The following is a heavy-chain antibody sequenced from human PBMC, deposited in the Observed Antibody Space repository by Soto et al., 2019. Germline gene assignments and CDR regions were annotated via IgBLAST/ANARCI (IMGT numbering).Heavy chain of an antibody. D-gene: IGHD3-3*01. CDR1: GQTLTSYG. CDR3: ARVEGVYDFWSGYHFNWFDP. J-gene: IGHJ5*02. V-gene: IGHV1-18*01. CDR2: ISAYNGNT. Sequence: ASVKASRKSSGQTLTSYGISCVRQGPGQGLEWMGWISAYNGNTNYAQKLQGRVTMTTDTSTSTAYMELRSLRSDDTAVYYCARVEGVYDFWSGYHFNWFDPWGQGTLVTVSS.